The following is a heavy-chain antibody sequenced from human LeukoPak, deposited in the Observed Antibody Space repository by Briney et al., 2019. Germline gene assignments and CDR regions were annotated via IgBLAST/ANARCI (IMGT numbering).Heavy chain of an antibody. CDR2: IYYSGIT. V-gene: IGHV4-59*01. Sequence: SETLSLTCTVSGGSISSYYWSWIRQPPGKGLEWIGYIYYSGITNYNPSLKSRVTISVDTSKNQFSLKLSSVTAADTAIYYCARGYSYGSYYFDNWGQGTLVTVSS. CDR1: GGSISSYY. D-gene: IGHD5-18*01. CDR3: ARGYSYGSYYFDN. J-gene: IGHJ4*02.